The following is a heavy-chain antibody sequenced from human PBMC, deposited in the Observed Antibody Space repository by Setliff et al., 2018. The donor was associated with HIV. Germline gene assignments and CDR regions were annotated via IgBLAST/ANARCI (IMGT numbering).Heavy chain of an antibody. CDR1: GYTFTTNG. D-gene: IGHD3-22*01. V-gene: IGHV1-18*01. J-gene: IGHJ6*03. CDR3: AIVSLEVDYDFRQGYYYYDMDV. Sequence: ASVKVSCKASGYTFTTNGISWVRQAPGQGLEWMGWINTYNSQTNYAHKLQGRVTMTADTSTNTAYMDLKSLRSDDTAVYYCAIVSLEVDYDFRQGYYYYDMDVWGKGTTVTVSS. CDR2: INTYNSQT.